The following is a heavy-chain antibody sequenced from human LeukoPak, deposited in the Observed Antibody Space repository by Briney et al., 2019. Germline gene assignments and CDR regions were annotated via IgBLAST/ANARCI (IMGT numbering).Heavy chain of an antibody. D-gene: IGHD1-26*01. V-gene: IGHV3-33*01. CDR2: IWSDGSNK. Sequence: GGSLRLSCAASGFTFSSYGMHWVRQAPGKGLEWVAVIWSDGSNKYYADSVKGRFTISRDNSKNTLYLQMNSLRAEDTAVYYCARGSSGSFWQAVDIWGQGTMATVSS. J-gene: IGHJ3*02. CDR1: GFTFSSYG. CDR3: ARGSSGSFWQAVDI.